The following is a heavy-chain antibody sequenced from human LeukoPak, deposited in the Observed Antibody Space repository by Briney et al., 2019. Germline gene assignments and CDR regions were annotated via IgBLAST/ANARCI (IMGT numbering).Heavy chain of an antibody. D-gene: IGHD4-17*01. J-gene: IGHJ6*02. CDR3: ARDRNGDSIPNYYYYGMDV. CDR2: ISYDGSNK. V-gene: IGHV3-30*03. Sequence: PGRSLRLSCAASGFTFSSYGMHWVRQAPGKGLEWVAVISYDGSNKYYADSVKGRFTISRDNSKNTLYLQMNSLRAEDTAVYYCARDRNGDSIPNYYYYGMDVWGQGTTVTVSS. CDR1: GFTFSSYG.